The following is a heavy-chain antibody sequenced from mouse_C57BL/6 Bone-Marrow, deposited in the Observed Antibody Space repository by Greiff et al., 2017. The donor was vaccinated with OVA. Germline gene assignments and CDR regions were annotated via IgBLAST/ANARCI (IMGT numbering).Heavy chain of an antibody. CDR1: GYTFTSYW. Sequence: QVQLQQPGAELVKPGASVKLSCKASGYTFTSYWMQWVKQRPGQGLEWIGEIDPSDSYTNYNQKFKGKATLTVDTSSSTAYMQLSSLTSEDSAVYYCARGGNPNDMDYWGQGTTVTVSS. D-gene: IGHD2-1*01. CDR3: ARGGNPNDMDY. J-gene: IGHJ4*01. V-gene: IGHV1-50*01. CDR2: IDPSDSYT.